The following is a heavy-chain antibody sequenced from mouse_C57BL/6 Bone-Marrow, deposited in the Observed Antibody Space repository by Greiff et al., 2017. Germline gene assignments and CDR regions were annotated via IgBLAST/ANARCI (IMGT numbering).Heavy chain of an antibody. V-gene: IGHV1-55*01. J-gene: IGHJ2*01. CDR2: IYPGSGST. Sequence: QVHVKQPGAELVKPGASVKMSCKASGYTFTSYWITWVKQRPGQGLEWIGDIYPGSGSTNYNEKFKSKATLTVDTSSSTAYMQLSSLTSEDSAVYYCAIHYYGSSYGYWGQGTTLTVSS. CDR1: GYTFTSYW. CDR3: AIHYYGSSYGY. D-gene: IGHD1-1*01.